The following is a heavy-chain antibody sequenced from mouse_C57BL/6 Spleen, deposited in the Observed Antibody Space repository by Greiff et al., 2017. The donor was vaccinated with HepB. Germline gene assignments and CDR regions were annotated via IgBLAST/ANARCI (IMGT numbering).Heavy chain of an antibody. J-gene: IGHJ1*03. Sequence: EVKLVESGPVLVKPGASVKMSCKASGYTFTDYYMNWVKQSHGKSLEWIGVINPYNGGTSYNQKFKGKATLTVDKSSSTAYMELDSLTSEDSAVYYCAREEGYSNYWYFDVWGTGTTVTVSS. CDR2: INPYNGGT. CDR3: AREEGYSNYWYFDV. V-gene: IGHV1-19*01. D-gene: IGHD2-5*01. CDR1: GYTFTDYY.